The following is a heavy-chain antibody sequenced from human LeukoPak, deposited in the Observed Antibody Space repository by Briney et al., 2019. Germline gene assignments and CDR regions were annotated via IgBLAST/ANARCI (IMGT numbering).Heavy chain of an antibody. Sequence: TSETLSLTCAVYGGYFSGYYWSWIRQPPGKGLEWIGEINHSGSTNYNPSLKSRVTISVDTSKNQFSLKLSSVTAADTAVYYCARVRVRRNFDPWGQGTLVTVSS. J-gene: IGHJ5*02. D-gene: IGHD4-17*01. CDR3: ARVRVRRNFDP. CDR2: INHSGST. CDR1: GGYFSGYY. V-gene: IGHV4-34*01.